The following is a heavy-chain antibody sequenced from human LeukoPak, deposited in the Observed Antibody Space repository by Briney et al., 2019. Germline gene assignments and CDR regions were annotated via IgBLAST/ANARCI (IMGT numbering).Heavy chain of an antibody. J-gene: IGHJ4*02. CDR2: KYYRSKWYN. D-gene: IGHD3-10*01. CDR1: RDSVSSNSAA. V-gene: IGHV6-1*01. Sequence: SQTLSLTCALSRDSVSSNSAAWNWTRQSRSGGLEGLVRKYYRSKWYNCCAVSVKSRIAMKPHTYKNQLSMELNSVTAQDTAVYFCARELLWYGDLLYFDYWGQGTLVTVSS. CDR3: ARELLWYGDLLYFDY.